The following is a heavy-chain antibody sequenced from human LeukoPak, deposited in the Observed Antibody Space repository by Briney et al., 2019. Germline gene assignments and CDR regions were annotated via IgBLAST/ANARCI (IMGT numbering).Heavy chain of an antibody. CDR3: ARDRYDSSGYFLDY. CDR1: GGSISSGGYY. J-gene: IGHJ4*02. Sequence: SETLSLTCTVSGGSISSGGYYWSWIRQHPGRGLEWIGYIYYSGSTYYNPSLKSRVTISVDTSKNQFSLKLSSVTAADTAVYYCARDRYDSSGYFLDYWGQGTLVTVSS. CDR2: IYYSGST. D-gene: IGHD3-22*01. V-gene: IGHV4-31*03.